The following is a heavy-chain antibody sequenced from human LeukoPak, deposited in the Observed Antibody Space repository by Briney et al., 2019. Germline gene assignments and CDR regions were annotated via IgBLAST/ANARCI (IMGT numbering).Heavy chain of an antibody. V-gene: IGHV1-46*01. CDR1: GYTFTSYY. D-gene: IGHD2-15*01. Sequence: ASVTVSCKASGYTFTSYYMHWVRQAPGQGREWMGIINPSGGSTSYAQKFQGRVTMTRDMSTSTVYMELSSLRSEDTAVYYCARPRHYYCSGGSCDIPYYDSSPVPFDIWGQGTMVTVSS. CDR2: INPSGGST. CDR3: ARPRHYYCSGGSCDIPYYDSSPVPFDI. J-gene: IGHJ3*02.